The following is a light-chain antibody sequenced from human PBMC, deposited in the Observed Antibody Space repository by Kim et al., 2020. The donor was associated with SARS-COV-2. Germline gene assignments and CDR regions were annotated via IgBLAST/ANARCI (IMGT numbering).Light chain of an antibody. CDR2: DVS. Sequence: GHSITISCTGTSSDVGGYNYVSWYQQHPGKAPKLMIYDVSNRPSGVSNRFSGSKSGNTASLTISGLQAEDEANYYCNSFTSSSTWVFGGGTQLTVL. V-gene: IGLV2-14*03. J-gene: IGLJ3*02. CDR1: SSDVGGYNY. CDR3: NSFTSSSTWV.